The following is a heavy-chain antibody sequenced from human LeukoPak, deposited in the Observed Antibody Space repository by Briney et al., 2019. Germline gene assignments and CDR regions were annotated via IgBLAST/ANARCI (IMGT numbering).Heavy chain of an antibody. D-gene: IGHD1-14*01. V-gene: IGHV3-23*01. Sequence: GGSLRLSCAASGFTFSSSAMSWVRQAPGKGLEWVAAISDTGRLSYCADSVDGRFTISRDNSKNTLSLQMNSLRAEDTAVYYCARVRYCDYWGQGTLVTVSS. J-gene: IGHJ4*02. CDR1: GFTFSSSA. CDR3: ARVRYCDY. CDR2: ISDTGRLS.